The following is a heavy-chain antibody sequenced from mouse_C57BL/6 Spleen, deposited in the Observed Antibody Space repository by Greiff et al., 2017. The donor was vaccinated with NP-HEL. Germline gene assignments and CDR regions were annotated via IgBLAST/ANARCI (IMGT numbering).Heavy chain of an antibody. CDR1: GYTFTSYW. CDR3: ARRAYSNYSWYFDV. CDR2: IHPNSGST. Sequence: QVQLQQPGAELVKPGASVKLSCKASGYTFTSYWMHWVKQRPGQGLEWIGMIHPNSGSTNYNEKFKSKATLTVDKSSSTAYMQLSSLTSEDSAVYYCARRAYSNYSWYFDVWGTGTTVTVSS. J-gene: IGHJ1*03. V-gene: IGHV1-64*01. D-gene: IGHD2-5*01.